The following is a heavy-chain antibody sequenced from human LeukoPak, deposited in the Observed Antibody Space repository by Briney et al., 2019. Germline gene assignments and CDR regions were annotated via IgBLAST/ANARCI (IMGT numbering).Heavy chain of an antibody. CDR2: IYYSGSA. V-gene: IGHV4-59*01. D-gene: IGHD3-10*01. CDR3: ARGFGDWGLSWFDP. Sequence: SETLSLTCTVSGGSISSYYWSWIRQPPGKGLEWIGYIYYSGSAKYNPSLKSRVTISVDTSKNQFSLKLTSVTAADTAVYYCARGFGDWGLSWFDPWGQGTLVTVSS. J-gene: IGHJ5*02. CDR1: GGSISSYY.